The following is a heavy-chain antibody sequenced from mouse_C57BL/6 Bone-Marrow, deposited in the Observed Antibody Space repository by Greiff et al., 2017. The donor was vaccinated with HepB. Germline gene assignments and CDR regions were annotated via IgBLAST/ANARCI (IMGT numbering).Heavy chain of an antibody. CDR3: TTWILRYPYYLDY. D-gene: IGHD1-1*01. J-gene: IGHJ2*01. Sequence: EVQLQQSGAELVRPGASVKLSCTASGFNIKDYYMHWVKQRPEQGLEWIGRIDPEDGDTEYAPKFQGKATMTADTSSNTAYLQLSRLTSADTAVYYCTTWILRYPYYLDYWGQGTTLTVSS. V-gene: IGHV14-1*01. CDR1: GFNIKDYY. CDR2: IDPEDGDT.